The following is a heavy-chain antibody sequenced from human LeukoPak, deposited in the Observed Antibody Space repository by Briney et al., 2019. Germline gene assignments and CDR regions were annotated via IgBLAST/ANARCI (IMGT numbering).Heavy chain of an antibody. CDR1: CGSINNANW. D-gene: IGHD2-21*01. CDR2: VAHHGKT. J-gene: IGHJ5*02. Sequence: PSGTLSLTCAVCCGSINNANWWSWVRQPPGKGLEWIAEVAHHGKTNYNPSLESRCNVSRDKSKSQVSLNLTSVTAADTAVYFCTRTNRDWVPSASWGQVTLVTVSS. V-gene: IGHV4-4*02. CDR3: TRTNRDWVPSAS.